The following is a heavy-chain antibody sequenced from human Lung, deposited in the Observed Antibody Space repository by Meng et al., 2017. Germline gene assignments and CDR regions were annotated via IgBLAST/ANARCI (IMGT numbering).Heavy chain of an antibody. Sequence: QGPLHESGPGLVKPSGPLSLTCAIPGGSISSSNWWSWVRQPPGKGLEWIGEIYHSGSTNYNPSLKSRVTISVDKSKNQFSLKLSSVTAADTAVYYCARGSITMVRGVSVFDPWGQGTLVTVSS. CDR3: ARGSITMVRGVSVFDP. CDR1: GGSISSSNW. J-gene: IGHJ5*02. D-gene: IGHD3-10*01. CDR2: IYHSGST. V-gene: IGHV4-4*02.